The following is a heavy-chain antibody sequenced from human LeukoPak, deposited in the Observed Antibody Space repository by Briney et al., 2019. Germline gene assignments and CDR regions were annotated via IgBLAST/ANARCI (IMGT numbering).Heavy chain of an antibody. J-gene: IGHJ3*02. Sequence: SETLSLTCTVSDYSISSGYYWGWIRQPPGKGLEWIGSIYQSGSTYYNPSLKSRVTISVDTSKNQFSLKLSSVTAADTAVCYCVRVEGWSAFDIWGQGTMVTVSS. CDR2: IYQSGST. CDR3: VRVEGWSAFDI. CDR1: DYSISSGYY. D-gene: IGHD6-19*01. V-gene: IGHV4-38-2*02.